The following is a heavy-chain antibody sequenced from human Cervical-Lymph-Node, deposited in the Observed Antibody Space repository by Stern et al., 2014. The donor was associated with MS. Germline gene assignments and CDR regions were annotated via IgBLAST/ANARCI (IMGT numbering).Heavy chain of an antibody. D-gene: IGHD3-10*01. CDR1: GYTFTRHG. J-gene: IGHJ3*02. V-gene: IGHV1-3*04. CDR2: INTVNGNR. CDR3: ARDFYGSGSYDDAFDI. Sequence: QVQLVQSGAEVKKPGASVKLSCKASGYTFTRHGIHWVRQAPGQRLEWMGWINTVNGNRKHSQKCQGRVSITSDTSASTAHMELTGLTFEDTAVYHCARDFYGSGSYDDAFDIWGQGTKVTVSS.